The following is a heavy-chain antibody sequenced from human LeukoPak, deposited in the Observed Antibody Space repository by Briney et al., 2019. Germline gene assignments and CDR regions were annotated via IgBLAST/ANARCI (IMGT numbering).Heavy chain of an antibody. Sequence: GGSLRLSCAASGFTFSSYWMSWVRQAPGKGLEWVSYISSSGSTIYYADSVKGRFTISRDNAKNSLYLQMNSLRAEGTAVYYCARFGELLFGYFDYWGQGTLVTVSS. D-gene: IGHD3-10*01. J-gene: IGHJ4*02. CDR1: GFTFSSYW. CDR3: ARFGELLFGYFDY. V-gene: IGHV3-48*04. CDR2: ISSSGSTI.